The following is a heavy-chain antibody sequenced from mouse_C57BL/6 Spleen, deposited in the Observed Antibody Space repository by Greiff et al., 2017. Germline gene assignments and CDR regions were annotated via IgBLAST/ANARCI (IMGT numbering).Heavy chain of an antibody. CDR3: ARDSDGYYLYAMDY. J-gene: IGHJ4*01. D-gene: IGHD2-3*01. CDR2: ISDGGSYT. Sequence: EVKLQESGGGLVKPGGSLKLSCAASGFTFSSYAMSWVRQTPEKRLEWVATISDGGSYTYYPDNVKGRFTISRDNAKNNLYLQMSHLKSEDTAMYYCARDSDGYYLYAMDYWGQGTSVTVSS. CDR1: GFTFSSYA. V-gene: IGHV5-4*01.